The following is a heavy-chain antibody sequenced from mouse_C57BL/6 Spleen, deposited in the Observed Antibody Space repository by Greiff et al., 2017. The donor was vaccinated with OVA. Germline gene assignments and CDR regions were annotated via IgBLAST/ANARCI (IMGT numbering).Heavy chain of an antibody. J-gene: IGHJ4*01. V-gene: IGHV3-6*01. CDR1: GYSITSGYY. D-gene: IGHD2-2*01. CDR2: ISYDGSN. CDR3: ARRGGYDEEGYYAMDY. Sequence: VQLQQSGPGLVKPSQSLSLTCSVTGYSITSGYYWNWIRQFPGNKLEWMGYISYDGSNNYNPSLKNRISITRDTSKNQFFLKLNSVTTEDTATYYCARRGGYDEEGYYAMDYWGQGTSVTVSS.